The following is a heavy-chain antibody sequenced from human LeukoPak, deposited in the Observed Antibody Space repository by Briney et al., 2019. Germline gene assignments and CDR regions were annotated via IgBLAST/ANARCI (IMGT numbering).Heavy chain of an antibody. V-gene: IGHV3-21*01. CDR1: GFTFSSYS. J-gene: IGHJ5*02. Sequence: GGSLRLSCAASGFTFSSYSMNWVRQAPGKGLEWVSSISSSSSYIYYADSVTGRFTISRDNAKNSLYLQMNSLRAEDTAVYYCARDLSYYGSGNWFDPWGQGTLVTVSS. CDR3: ARDLSYYGSGNWFDP. CDR2: ISSSSSYI. D-gene: IGHD3-10*01.